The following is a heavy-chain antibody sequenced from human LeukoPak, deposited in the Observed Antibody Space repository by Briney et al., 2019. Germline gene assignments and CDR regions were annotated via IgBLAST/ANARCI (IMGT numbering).Heavy chain of an antibody. J-gene: IGHJ6*03. CDR3: ARGCPTSFYYYYYYYMDV. CDR1: GYTFTSYD. Sequence: ASVKVSCKASGYTFTSYDINWVRQATGQGLEWMGWMNPNSGNTGYAQKFQGRVTMTRNTSISTAYVELSSLRSEDTAVYYCARGCPTSFYYYYYYYMDVWGKGTTATVSS. CDR2: MNPNSGNT. V-gene: IGHV1-8*01.